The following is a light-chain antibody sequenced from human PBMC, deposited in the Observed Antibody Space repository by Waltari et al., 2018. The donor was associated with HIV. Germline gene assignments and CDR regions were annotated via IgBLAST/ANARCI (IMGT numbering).Light chain of an antibody. CDR1: SSDVGGYVL. J-gene: IGLJ2*01. V-gene: IGLV2-23*02. CDR2: EVS. Sequence: SALTQPASVSGSPGQSITLSCTGTSSDVGGYVLVSWYQHHPGKAPNLIIYEVSKRPAGVSNRFSGSKSGNTASLTISGLQAEDEADYHCCSYASTNIAVFGGGTKVSVL. CDR3: CSYASTNIAV.